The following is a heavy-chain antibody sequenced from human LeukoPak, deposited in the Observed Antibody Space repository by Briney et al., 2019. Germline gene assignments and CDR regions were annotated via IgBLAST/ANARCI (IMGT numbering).Heavy chain of an antibody. CDR3: ARVSGWYWFDN. CDR2: ISSNGRIT. Sequence: GGSLRLSCAASGFTFGTYAMNWVRQAPGKGLEYVSAISSNGRITYYADSVKGRFTISRDNSKNILCLQMGSLRAEDTAVYYCARVSGWYWFDNWGQGTLVTVSS. J-gene: IGHJ4*02. V-gene: IGHV3-64*02. D-gene: IGHD6-19*01. CDR1: GFTFGTYA.